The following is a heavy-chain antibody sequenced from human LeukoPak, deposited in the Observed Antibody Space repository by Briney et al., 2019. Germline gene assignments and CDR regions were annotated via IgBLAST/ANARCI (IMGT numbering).Heavy chain of an antibody. CDR1: GLTFSSYW. J-gene: IGHJ6*02. Sequence: GGSLRLSCAASGLTFSSYWMHWVRQAPGKGLVWVSRINRDGSITSYGDSVKGRFTISRDNAKNTLYLQMNSLRAEDTAVYYCAKDWKWGANYYYFYGMNVWGQGTTVTVSS. V-gene: IGHV3-74*01. CDR2: INRDGSIT. D-gene: IGHD1-26*01. CDR3: AKDWKWGANYYYFYGMNV.